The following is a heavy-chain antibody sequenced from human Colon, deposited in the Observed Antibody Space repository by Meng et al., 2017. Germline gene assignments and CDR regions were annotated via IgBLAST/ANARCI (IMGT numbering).Heavy chain of an antibody. CDR2: ISSSGSPR. CDR1: RFSSSNYE. D-gene: IGHD6-13*01. J-gene: IGHJ5*02. V-gene: IGHV3-48*03. Sequence: GGSLRLSCAASRFSSSNYEMNWVRQAPGKGLEWISYISSSGSPREYADSVKGRFTISRDNAKNSLYLQMNSLRGEDTAVYYGARGGTTHQLVRSSWFDPWGQGTLVTVSS. CDR3: ARGGTTHQLVRSSWFDP.